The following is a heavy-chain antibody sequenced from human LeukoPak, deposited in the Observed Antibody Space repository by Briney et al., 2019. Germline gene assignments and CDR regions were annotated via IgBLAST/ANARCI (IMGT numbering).Heavy chain of an antibody. V-gene: IGHV5-51*01. CDR3: ARRLIWFGEYYYFDY. CDR2: IYPGDSDT. CDR1: GYSFTSYW. J-gene: IGHJ4*02. D-gene: IGHD3-10*01. Sequence: GESLKISCKGSGYSFTSYWIGWVRQMPGKGLEWMGIIYPGDSDTRYSPSFQGQVTISADKSISTAYLQWSSLKASDTAMYYCARRLIWFGEYYYFDYWGQGTLVTVSS.